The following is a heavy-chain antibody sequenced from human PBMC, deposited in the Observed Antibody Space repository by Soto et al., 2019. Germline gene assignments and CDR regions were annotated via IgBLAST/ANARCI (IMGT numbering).Heavy chain of an antibody. V-gene: IGHV1-69*01. D-gene: IGHD2-15*01. Sequence: QVQLVQSGAEVKKPGSSVKVSCKASGGTFSSYAISWVRQAPGQGLEWMGGIIPIFGTANYAQKFQGRVTTTADESTSTASLVLSSLRCEDAAVYYCARCCCSRGYCSGGSCYGCYYYGMDVWGQGTTVTVSS. CDR3: ARCCCSRGYCSGGSCYGCYYYGMDV. CDR1: GGTFSSYA. CDR2: IIPIFGTA. J-gene: IGHJ6*02.